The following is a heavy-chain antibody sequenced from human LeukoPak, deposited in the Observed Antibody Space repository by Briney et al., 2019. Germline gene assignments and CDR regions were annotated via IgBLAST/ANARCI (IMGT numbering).Heavy chain of an antibody. J-gene: IGHJ4*02. CDR2: INPNSGGT. CDR3: ASSGSGIAAVGTADYFDY. CDR1: GYTFTGYY. Sequence: GASVKVSCKASGYTFTGYYIHWVRQAPGQGLEWMGWINPNSGGTNYAQEFQGWVTMTRDTSISTAYMELSRLTSDDTAVYYCASSGSGIAAVGTADYFDYWGQGALVTVSS. V-gene: IGHV1-2*04. D-gene: IGHD6-13*01.